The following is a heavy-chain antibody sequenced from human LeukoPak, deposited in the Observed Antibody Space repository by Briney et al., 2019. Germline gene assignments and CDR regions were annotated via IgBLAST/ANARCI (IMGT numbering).Heavy chain of an antibody. CDR1: GYTFTGYY. CDR2: INPNSGGT. V-gene: IGHV1-2*02. J-gene: IGHJ5*02. CDR3: ARLACSGGSCYSALFGRFDP. Sequence: ASVKVSCKASGYTFTGYYMHWVRQAPGQGLEWMGWINPNSGGTNYAQKFQGRVTMTRDTSISTAYMELSRLRSDDTAVYYCARLACSGGSCYSALFGRFDPWGQGTLVTVSS. D-gene: IGHD2-15*01.